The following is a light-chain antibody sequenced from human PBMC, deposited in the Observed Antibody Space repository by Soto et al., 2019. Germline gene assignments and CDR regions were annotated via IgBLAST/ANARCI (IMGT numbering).Light chain of an antibody. Sequence: DVVMTPTPVSLSVAPGQPASISCKSSQSLLHITGETFLFWYLQKPGQSPQLLIYEVSTRVSGVPDRFSGSGSGTDFTLEISRVETDDVGIYYCMQSTQLPPTFGQGTRLEIK. CDR1: QSLLHITGETF. CDR3: MQSTQLPPT. CDR2: EVS. J-gene: IGKJ5*01. V-gene: IGKV2D-29*02.